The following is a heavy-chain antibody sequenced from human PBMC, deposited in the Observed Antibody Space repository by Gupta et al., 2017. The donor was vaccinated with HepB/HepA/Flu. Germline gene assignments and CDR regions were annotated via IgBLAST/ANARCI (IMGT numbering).Heavy chain of an antibody. CDR1: GDSINNYY. V-gene: IGHV4-59*08. J-gene: IGHJ5*02. D-gene: IGHD2-21*02. CDR2: ISYSGGT. CDR3: ARRRDRVTRGFGDTRAWLDP. Sequence: QVQLQESGPGLVKPSETLSLTCTVSGDSINNYYWNWIRQSPGKGLEVIGHISYSGGTIYNPSLNSRVTISLDTSRNQFSLRLISGTAADTAMYYCARRRDRVTRGFGDTRAWLDPWGQGTPVMVSS.